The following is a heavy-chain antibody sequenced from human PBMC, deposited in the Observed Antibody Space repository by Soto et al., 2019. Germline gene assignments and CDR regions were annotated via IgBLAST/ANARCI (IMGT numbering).Heavy chain of an antibody. CDR3: ANWNDGMDV. CDR2: ISYDGSNK. D-gene: IGHD1-1*01. J-gene: IGHJ6*02. Sequence: QVQLVESGGGVVQPGRSLRLSCAASGFTFSSYGMHWVRQAPGKGLEWVAVISYDGSNKYYADSVKGRFTISRDNSKNTLYLQMNSLRAEDTAVYYCANWNDGMDVWGQGTTVTVSS. V-gene: IGHV3-30*18. CDR1: GFTFSSYG.